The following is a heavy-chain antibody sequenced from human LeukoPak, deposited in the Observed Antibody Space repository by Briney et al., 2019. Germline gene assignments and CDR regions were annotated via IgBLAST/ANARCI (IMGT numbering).Heavy chain of an antibody. V-gene: IGHV3-7*01. CDR1: GFTFSSYW. J-gene: IGHJ4*02. Sequence: GGSLRLSCAASGFTFSSYWMSWVRQAPGKGLEWVANIKQDGSEKYYEDSVKGRFTISRDNAKNTLYLQMNSLRVEDTAVYYCASSPVITRDWGQGTLVTVSS. CDR2: IKQDGSEK. D-gene: IGHD3-22*01. CDR3: ASSPVITRD.